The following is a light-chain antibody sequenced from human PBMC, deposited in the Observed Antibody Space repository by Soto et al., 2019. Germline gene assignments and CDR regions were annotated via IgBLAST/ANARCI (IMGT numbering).Light chain of an antibody. V-gene: IGKV3-20*01. Sequence: EVLFTQSPVTLSLSPVERATLSFMASQSFRGLLAWYQHKSGQAPRLLIYGVYTRASGIPDRFSGSGSGTDFTLTISRLEPEDFAVYYCQQYGTSPRTFGQGTKVDIK. J-gene: IGKJ1*01. CDR2: GVY. CDR3: QQYGTSPRT. CDR1: QSFRGL.